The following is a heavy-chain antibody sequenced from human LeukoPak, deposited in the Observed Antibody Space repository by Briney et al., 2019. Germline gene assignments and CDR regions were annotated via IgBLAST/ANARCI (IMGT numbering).Heavy chain of an antibody. J-gene: IGHJ4*02. CDR3: ARDEHPNTTQGGYFDY. D-gene: IGHD1-14*01. V-gene: IGHV4-61*02. Sequence: SETLSLTCTVSGGSISSGSYYWSWIRQPAGKGLEWIGRIYTSGSTNYNPSLKSRVTISVDTSKTQFSLKLSSVTAADTAVYYCARDEHPNTTQGGYFDYWGQGTLVTVSS. CDR2: IYTSGST. CDR1: GGSISSGSYY.